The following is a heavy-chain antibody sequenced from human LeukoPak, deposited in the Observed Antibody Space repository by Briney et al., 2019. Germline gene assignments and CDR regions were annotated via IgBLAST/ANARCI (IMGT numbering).Heavy chain of an antibody. CDR1: GYTFTSYG. CDR2: ISANDGNT. D-gene: IGHD3-22*01. CDR3: ASTPLENDSSGYRFDP. J-gene: IGHJ5*02. V-gene: IGHV1-18*01. Sequence: ASVKVSCKASGYTFTSYGISWVRQAPGQGLEWMGWISANDGNTDYPQKFQGRVTITADESTSTAYMELSSLRSEDTAVYYCASTPLENDSSGYRFDPWGQGTLVTVSS.